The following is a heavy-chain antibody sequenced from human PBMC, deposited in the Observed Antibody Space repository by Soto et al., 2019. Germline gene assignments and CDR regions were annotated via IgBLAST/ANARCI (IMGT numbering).Heavy chain of an antibody. D-gene: IGHD1-26*01. J-gene: IGHJ4*02. V-gene: IGHV4-34*01. Sequence: PSETLSLTCAVYGGSFSGYYWSWFRQPPGKGLEWIGEINYSGSTNYNPSLKSRVTISVDTSKNQFSLKLSSVTATDTAVYYCARSYSGSYFDYWGQGTLVTVSS. CDR2: INYSGST. CDR1: GGSFSGYY. CDR3: ARSYSGSYFDY.